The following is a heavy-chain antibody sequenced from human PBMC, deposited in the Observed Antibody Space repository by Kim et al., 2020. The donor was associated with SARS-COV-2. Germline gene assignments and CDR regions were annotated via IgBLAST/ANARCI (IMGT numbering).Heavy chain of an antibody. V-gene: IGHV4-39*01. J-gene: IGHJ5*02. CDR1: GASISRSNFY. Sequence: ETLSLTCTVSGASISRSNFYWGWIRQPPGKGLEWIGHMYYSGLTYYNPSLKSRVTMSVDTSKNQFSLEIYSVTATDTAVYYCARRVLPTVGNTNWFDPWGQGTLVTVSS. CDR2: MYYSGLT. D-gene: IGHD2-8*02. CDR3: ARRVLPTVGNTNWFDP.